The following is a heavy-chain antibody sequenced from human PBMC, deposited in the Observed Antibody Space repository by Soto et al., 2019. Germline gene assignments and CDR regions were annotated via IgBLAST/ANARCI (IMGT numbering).Heavy chain of an antibody. J-gene: IGHJ4*02. CDR1: GYTFTGHY. D-gene: IGHD1-26*01. CDR2: IGPESGAA. Sequence: ASVKVSCKASGYTFTGHYIHWVRQAPEQGPEWMGEIGPESGAARYAQKFQGRVTMTRDTSITTVYMELKNLSPDDTAVYYCGRGRSGQIVVFFWGQGTPVTVSS. CDR3: GRGRSGQIVVFF. V-gene: IGHV1-2*02.